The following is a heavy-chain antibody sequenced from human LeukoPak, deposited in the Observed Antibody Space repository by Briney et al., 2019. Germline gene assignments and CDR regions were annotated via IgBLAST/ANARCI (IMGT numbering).Heavy chain of an antibody. CDR2: ISAYNGNT. J-gene: IGHJ5*02. CDR1: GYRFTSYG. V-gene: IGHV1-18*01. Sequence: ASVKVSCKASGYRFTSYGITWVRQDPVQGLEWMGWISAYNGNTNYAQKVQGRVTLTTDTSTSTAYMELRSLRSDDTAVYYCAREGYCSGGICYSTMNWFDPWGQGALVTVSS. CDR3: AREGYCSGGICYSTMNWFDP. D-gene: IGHD2-15*01.